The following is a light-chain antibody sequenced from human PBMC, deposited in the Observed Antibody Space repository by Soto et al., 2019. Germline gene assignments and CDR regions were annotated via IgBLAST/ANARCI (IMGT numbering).Light chain of an antibody. Sequence: DIQMTQSPSSLSASVGDIVTITCRASQSISSYLNWYQQKPGKAPKLLIYAASSLQSGVPSRFSGSGSGTDFTLTISSLQPEDFATYYCQQSYSTSSLTFGGGTKVEIK. CDR1: QSISSY. CDR2: AAS. CDR3: QQSYSTSSLT. J-gene: IGKJ4*01. V-gene: IGKV1-39*01.